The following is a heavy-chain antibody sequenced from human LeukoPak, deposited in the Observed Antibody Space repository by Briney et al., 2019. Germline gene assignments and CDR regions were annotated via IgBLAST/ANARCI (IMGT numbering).Heavy chain of an antibody. V-gene: IGHV3-21*01. CDR2: ISSSSSYI. CDR1: GFTFSSYS. Sequence: GGSLRLSCAASGFTFSSYSMNWFRKAPGKGLEWVSSISSSSSYIYYADSVKGRFTISRDNAKKSLFLQMNSLRAEDTAVYYCARVPMVQGVNVDPCDYWGQGTLVTVSS. D-gene: IGHD3-10*01. J-gene: IGHJ4*02. CDR3: ARVPMVQGVNVDPCDY.